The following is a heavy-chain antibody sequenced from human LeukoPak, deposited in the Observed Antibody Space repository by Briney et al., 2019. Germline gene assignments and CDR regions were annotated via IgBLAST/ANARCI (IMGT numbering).Heavy chain of an antibody. J-gene: IGHJ4*02. CDR1: GYSISSGYY. CDR3: ASPVFLGY. Sequence: KPSEALSLTCAVSGYSISSGYYWGWIRQPPGKGLEWIGSIYHSGSTCYNPSLKSRVTISVDTSKNQFSLKLSSVTAADTAVYYCASPVFLGYWGQGTLVTVSS. CDR2: IYHSGST. D-gene: IGHD3-3*01. V-gene: IGHV4-38-2*01.